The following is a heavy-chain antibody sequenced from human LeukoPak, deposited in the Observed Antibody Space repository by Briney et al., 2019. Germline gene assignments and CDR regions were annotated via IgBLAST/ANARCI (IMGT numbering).Heavy chain of an antibody. CDR1: GYTFTIYY. CDR2: INPSGGST. V-gene: IGHV1-46*01. Sequence: ASVTVSFKASGYTFTIYYMHWVRQAPGQGLEWMGIINPSGGSTSYAQKFQGRVTMTRDTSTSTVYMELSSLRSEDTAVYYCARVKPNYYDSSAYGTFDIWGQGTMVTVSS. J-gene: IGHJ3*02. D-gene: IGHD3-22*01. CDR3: ARVKPNYYDSSAYGTFDI.